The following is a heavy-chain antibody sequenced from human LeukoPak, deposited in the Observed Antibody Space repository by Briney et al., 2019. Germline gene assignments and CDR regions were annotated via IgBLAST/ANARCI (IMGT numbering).Heavy chain of an antibody. CDR1: GFTFSDYP. V-gene: IGHV3-48*02. D-gene: IGHD2-21*01. CDR3: VRDHIYAFDI. CDR2: IRTNIENTM. Sequence: RGSLRLSCAASGFTFSDYPMNWVRQAPGKGLEWISNIRTNIENTMFYADSVKGRFTISRDDAKNSLSLQMNSLRDEDTAVYYCVRDHIYAFDIWGRGTTVTVSS. J-gene: IGHJ3*02.